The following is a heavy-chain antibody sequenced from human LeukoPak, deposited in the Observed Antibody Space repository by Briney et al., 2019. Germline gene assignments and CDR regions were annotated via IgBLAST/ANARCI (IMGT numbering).Heavy chain of an antibody. Sequence: SETLSLTCTVSGGSISSSSYYWGWIRQPPGKGLEWIGSIYYSGSTYYNPSLKSRVTISVDASKNQFSLKLSSVTAADTAVYYCATLRLNGYRRDWGQGTLVTVSS. CDR2: IYYSGST. CDR3: ATLRLNGYRRD. CDR1: GGSISSSSYY. V-gene: IGHV4-39*01. D-gene: IGHD5-18*01. J-gene: IGHJ4*02.